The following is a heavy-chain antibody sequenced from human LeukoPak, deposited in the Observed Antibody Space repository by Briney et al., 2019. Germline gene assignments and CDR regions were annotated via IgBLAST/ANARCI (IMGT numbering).Heavy chain of an antibody. Sequence: PGGSLRLSCAASGFTFSSYAMHWVRQAPGKGLEWVAVISYDGSNKYYADSVKGRFTISRDNSKNTLYLQMNSLRAEDTAVYYCARVVGSGWPLSYWGQGTLVTVSS. D-gene: IGHD6-19*01. V-gene: IGHV3-30*04. CDR2: ISYDGSNK. CDR1: GFTFSSYA. J-gene: IGHJ4*02. CDR3: ARVVGSGWPLSY.